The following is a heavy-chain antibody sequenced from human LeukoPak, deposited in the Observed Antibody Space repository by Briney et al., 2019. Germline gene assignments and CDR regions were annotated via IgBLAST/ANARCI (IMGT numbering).Heavy chain of an antibody. D-gene: IGHD3-3*01. V-gene: IGHV4-59*11. CDR2: IYYSGST. Sequence: SETLSLTCTVSGGSISSHYWSWIRQPPGKGLEWTGYIYYSGSTNYNPSLKSRVTISVDTSKNQFSLKLSSVTAADTAVYYCARVNYDFWSGYYYYYYYYMDVWGKGTTVTVSS. CDR3: ARVNYDFWSGYYYYYYYYMDV. CDR1: GGSISSHY. J-gene: IGHJ6*03.